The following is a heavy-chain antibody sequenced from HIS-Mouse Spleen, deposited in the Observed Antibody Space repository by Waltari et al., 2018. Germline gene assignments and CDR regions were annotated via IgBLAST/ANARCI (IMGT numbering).Heavy chain of an antibody. J-gene: IGHJ2*01. V-gene: IGHV4-59*01. CDR1: GGSISSYY. CDR3: ARASRDLLLPRYFDL. CDR2: YYNGRT. Sequence: QVQLQESGPGLVKPSETLSLTCTVSGGSISSYYWSWIRQPPGKGLEWIGYYNGRTNDNPSPKRRVTISVDTSKNQFSLKLSSVTAADTAVYYCARASRDLLLPRYFDLWGRGTLVTVSS.